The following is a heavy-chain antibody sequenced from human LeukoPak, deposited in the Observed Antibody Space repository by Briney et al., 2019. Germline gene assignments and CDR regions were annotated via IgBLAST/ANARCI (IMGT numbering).Heavy chain of an antibody. Sequence: PGGSLRLSCAASGFTFSSYSMNWVRQAPGKGLEWVSSISSSSSYIYYADSVKGRFTISRDNSKNTLYLQMNSLRAADTAVYYCARGKGTSYLSSFDYWGQGTLVTVSS. V-gene: IGHV3-21*01. D-gene: IGHD6-6*01. J-gene: IGHJ4*02. CDR1: GFTFSSYS. CDR2: ISSSSSYI. CDR3: ARGKGTSYLSSFDY.